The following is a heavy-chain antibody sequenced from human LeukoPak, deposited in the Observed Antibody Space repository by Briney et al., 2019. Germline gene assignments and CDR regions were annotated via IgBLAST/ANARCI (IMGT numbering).Heavy chain of an antibody. Sequence: PGGSLRLSCAASGFSFSDAWMSWVRQIPGKGLEWVGRIESKTDGGTTDYAAPVKGRFTISRDDSTNTLYLQMNSLKSEDTAVYYCTTYGSGRKFDYWGQGILVTVSS. V-gene: IGHV3-15*04. CDR2: IESKTDGGTT. CDR3: TTYGSGRKFDY. J-gene: IGHJ4*02. D-gene: IGHD3-10*01. CDR1: GFSFSDAW.